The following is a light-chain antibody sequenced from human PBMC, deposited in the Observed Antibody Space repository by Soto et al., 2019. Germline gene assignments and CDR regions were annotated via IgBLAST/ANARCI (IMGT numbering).Light chain of an antibody. CDR1: QSVSSSY. CDR3: QQYGSSPQT. CDR2: GAS. V-gene: IGKV3-20*01. J-gene: IGKJ1*01. Sequence: EIVLTQSPGTLSLSPGERATLSCRASQSVSSSYLAWYQQKPGQAPRLLIYGASSRATGIPDRFSGSGSGTVFTLTISRLEPEVFAVYYCQQYGSSPQTFGKGTKVDIK.